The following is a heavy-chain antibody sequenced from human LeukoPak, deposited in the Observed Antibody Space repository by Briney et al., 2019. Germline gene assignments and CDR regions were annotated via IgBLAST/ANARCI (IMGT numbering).Heavy chain of an antibody. CDR1: GASFSGFF. CDR3: ARGPNYYGDYIRSFPDAFHI. V-gene: IGHV4-34*01. J-gene: IGHJ3*02. D-gene: IGHD4-17*01. CDR2: IRHGAVT. Sequence: SETLSLTCGVSGASFSGFFWNWVRQSPGERLEWIGDIRHGAVTTYNPSLMGRVTITMDTSKNQFSLMLTSVTAADTGVYYCARGPNYYGDYIRSFPDAFHIWGRGTVVSVSS.